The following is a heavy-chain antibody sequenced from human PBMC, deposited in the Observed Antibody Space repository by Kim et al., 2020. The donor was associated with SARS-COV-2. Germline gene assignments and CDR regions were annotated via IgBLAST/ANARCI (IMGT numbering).Heavy chain of an antibody. J-gene: IGHJ4*02. CDR3: ARVVVITPDFDY. V-gene: IGHV4-39*01. D-gene: IGHD3-22*01. Sequence: DHNPSLKSRVTISVDTAKNQFSLKLSSVTAADTAVYYCARVVVITPDFDYWGQGTLVTVSS.